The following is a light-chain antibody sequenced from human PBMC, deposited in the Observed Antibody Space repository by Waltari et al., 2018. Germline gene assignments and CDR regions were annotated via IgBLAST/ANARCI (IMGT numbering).Light chain of an antibody. V-gene: IGLV1-44*01. Sequence: QSVLTQPPSASGTPGQGVTISCSGSSSKHRTKTVNWYQQLTGTAPKLLIHLNNQRPSGVPDRFSVSKSGTSASLAISGLRSEDEADYYCAAWDDSLKGWVFGGGTKLTVL. J-gene: IGLJ3*02. CDR3: AAWDDSLKGWV. CDR1: SSKHRTKT. CDR2: LNN.